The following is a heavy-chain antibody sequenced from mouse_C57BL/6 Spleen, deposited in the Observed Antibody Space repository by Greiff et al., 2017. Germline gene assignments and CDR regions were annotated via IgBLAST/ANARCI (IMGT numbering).Heavy chain of an antibody. V-gene: IGHV5-17*01. CDR2: ISSGSSTI. CDR3: ARPGYYGSNWYFDV. J-gene: IGHJ1*03. CDR1: GFTFSDYG. Sequence: DVMLVESGGGLVKPGGSLKLSCAASGFTFSDYGMHWVRQAPEKGLEWVAYISSGSSTIYYADTVKGRFTISRDNAKNTLFLQMTSLRSEDTAMYYCARPGYYGSNWYFDVWGTGTTVTVSS. D-gene: IGHD1-1*01.